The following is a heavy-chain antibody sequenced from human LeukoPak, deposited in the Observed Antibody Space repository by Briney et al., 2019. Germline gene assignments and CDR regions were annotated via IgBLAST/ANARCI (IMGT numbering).Heavy chain of an antibody. CDR1: GGSFSGYY. Sequence: PSETLSLTCAVYGGSFSGYYWSWIRQPPGKGLEWIGEIKHSGSTNYNPSLKSRVTISVDSSKNQFSLKLSSVTAADTAVYYCARGPVYRYYYGPVKKYFQHWGQGTLVTVSS. V-gene: IGHV4-34*01. J-gene: IGHJ1*01. CDR3: ARGPVYRYYYGPVKKYFQH. CDR2: IKHSGST. D-gene: IGHD3-10*01.